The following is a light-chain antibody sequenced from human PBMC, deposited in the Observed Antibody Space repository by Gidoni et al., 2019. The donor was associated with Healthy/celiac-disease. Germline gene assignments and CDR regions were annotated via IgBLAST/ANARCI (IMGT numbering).Light chain of an antibody. J-gene: IGKJ1*01. CDR2: WAY. V-gene: IGKV4-1*01. Sequence: DIVMTQSPDSLAVSLVERATINCKSSQSVLYSSNNKNYLAWYQQKPGQPPKLLIYWAYTRESGVPDRFSGSGSGTDFTLTISSLQAEDVAVYYCQQYYSTPRTFXPXDQGXNQT. CDR3: QQYYSTPRT. CDR1: QSVLYSSNNKNY.